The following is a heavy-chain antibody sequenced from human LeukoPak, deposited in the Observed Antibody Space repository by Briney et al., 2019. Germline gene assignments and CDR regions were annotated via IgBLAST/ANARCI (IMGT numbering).Heavy chain of an antibody. Sequence: ASVKVSCKASGYTFTSYDINWVRQAPGQGLEWMGWMKPNSGNTGYAQKFQGRVTITSHTSISTAYMELSSLRSEDTAVYYCARGGGSAAARRFDPWGQGTLVTVSS. CDR2: MKPNSGNT. CDR1: GYTFTSYD. J-gene: IGHJ5*02. V-gene: IGHV1-8*03. CDR3: ARGGGSAAARRFDP. D-gene: IGHD6-13*01.